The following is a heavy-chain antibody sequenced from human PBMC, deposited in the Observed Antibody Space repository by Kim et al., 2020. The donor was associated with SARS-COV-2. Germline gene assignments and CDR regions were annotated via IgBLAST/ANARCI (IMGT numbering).Heavy chain of an antibody. CDR2: MHYSGTS. Sequence: SETLSLTCTVSGGSISSSNYFWGWIRQPPGKGLECIGTMHYSGTSYYNPSLKSRDFISVDTSKNQFSLRLTSVTAADTAVYYCARHLHYYGSDNWNWFDPWGPGTLVTVSS. V-gene: IGHV4-39*01. CDR1: GGSISSSNYF. J-gene: IGHJ5*02. CDR3: ARHLHYYGSDNWNWFDP. D-gene: IGHD3-10*01.